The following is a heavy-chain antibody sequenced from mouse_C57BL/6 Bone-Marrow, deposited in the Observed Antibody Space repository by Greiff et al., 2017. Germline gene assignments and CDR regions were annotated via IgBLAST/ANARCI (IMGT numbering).Heavy chain of an antibody. CDR2: IDPENGDT. Sequence: DVPLVESGAELVRPGASVKLSCTASGFNIKDDYMHWVKQRPEQGLEWIGWIDPENGDTEYASKFQGKATITADTSSNPAYLQLRSLTSEDTAVYYCTPLYFSNVHWGQGTTLTVSA. CDR1: GFNIKDDY. D-gene: IGHD2-5*01. V-gene: IGHV14-4*01. J-gene: IGHJ2*01. CDR3: TPLYFSNVH.